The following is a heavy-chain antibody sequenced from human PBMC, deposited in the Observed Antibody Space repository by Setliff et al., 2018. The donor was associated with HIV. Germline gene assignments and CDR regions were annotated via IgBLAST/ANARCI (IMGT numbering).Heavy chain of an antibody. CDR2: IWHDGSNE. Sequence: PGGSLRLSCAASGFSFSTYGMHWVRQAPGKGLEWVAVIWHDGSNENYANSVKGRFTISRDNSKNTLYLQMSSLRVDDTAEYYCVKEAYSNTWNYYYYYIDVWGKGTTVTVSS. J-gene: IGHJ6*03. D-gene: IGHD6-13*01. CDR1: GFSFSTYG. V-gene: IGHV3-30*02. CDR3: VKEAYSNTWNYYYYYIDV.